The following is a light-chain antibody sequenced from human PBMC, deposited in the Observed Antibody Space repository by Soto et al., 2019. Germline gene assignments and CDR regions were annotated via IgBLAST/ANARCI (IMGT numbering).Light chain of an antibody. J-gene: IGKJ1*01. CDR2: KTS. Sequence: DVQITQSPSTLSASVGDTVTITYRASQTINSWLAWYQHRPGKGPKLLIYKTSTVEGGVPLRFSGSGSGTEFTLTISSLQPADSATYYCQQYNTYPMTFGQGTKVDIK. CDR1: QTINSW. CDR3: QQYNTYPMT. V-gene: IGKV1-5*03.